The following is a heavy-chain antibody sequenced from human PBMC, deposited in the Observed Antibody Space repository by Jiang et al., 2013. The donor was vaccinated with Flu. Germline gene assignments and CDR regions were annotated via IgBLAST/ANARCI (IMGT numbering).Heavy chain of an antibody. CDR1: GGSFSGYY. D-gene: IGHD1-26*01. V-gene: IGHV4-34*01. CDR2: INHSGST. Sequence: KPSETLSLTCAVYGGSFSGYYWSWIRQPPGKGLEWIGEINHSGSTNYNPSLKSRVTISVDTSKNQFSLKLSSVTAADTAVYYCARDFVGADVDYWGQGTLVTVSS. CDR3: ARDFVGADVDY. J-gene: IGHJ4*02.